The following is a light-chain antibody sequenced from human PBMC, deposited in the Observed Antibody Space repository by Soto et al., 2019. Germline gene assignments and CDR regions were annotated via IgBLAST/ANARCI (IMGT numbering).Light chain of an antibody. CDR1: QSISDT. CDR2: GAS. V-gene: IGKV3-20*01. CDR3: QQYGSSPWT. J-gene: IGKJ1*01. Sequence: EIVMTQSPATVSLSAGGRATLSCRASQSISDTLAWYQQKPGQAPRLLIYGASRRVTGIPDRFSGSGSGTDFTLTISRLEPEDFAVYYCQQYGSSPWTFGQGTKV.